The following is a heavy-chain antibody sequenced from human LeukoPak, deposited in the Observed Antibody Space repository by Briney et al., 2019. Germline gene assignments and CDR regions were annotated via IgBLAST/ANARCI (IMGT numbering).Heavy chain of an antibody. V-gene: IGHV4-39*01. Sequence: PSETLSLTCSVSGGSVSNSSYYWGWIRPPPGKGLEWIGSIYYSGNTNYNPSLKSRVTISVDTSKNQFSLKLSSVTAADTAVYYCARHRDYYDSSGYTFPIDYWGQGTLVTVSS. J-gene: IGHJ4*02. D-gene: IGHD3-22*01. CDR3: ARHRDYYDSSGYTFPIDY. CDR1: GGSVSNSSYY. CDR2: IYYSGNT.